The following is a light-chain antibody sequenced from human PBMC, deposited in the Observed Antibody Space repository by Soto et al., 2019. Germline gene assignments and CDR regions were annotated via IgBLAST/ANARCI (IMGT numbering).Light chain of an antibody. CDR3: SSYGGSNNYV. CDR2: EVA. J-gene: IGLJ1*01. CDR1: SSDVGACDY. Sequence: QSAVSQPASASGSPGQSVTISCTGTSSDVGACDYVSWYQQHPGKAPKLMIYEVAKRPSGVPARFSGSKSGYTASLTVSGLHAEDEVDYYCSSYGGSNNYVFGTGTKVTVL. V-gene: IGLV2-8*01.